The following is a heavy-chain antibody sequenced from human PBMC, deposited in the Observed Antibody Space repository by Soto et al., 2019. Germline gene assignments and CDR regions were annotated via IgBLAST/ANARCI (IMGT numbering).Heavy chain of an antibody. J-gene: IGHJ4*02. D-gene: IGHD2-2*02. Sequence: GASVKVSCKASGYTFTSYYMHWVRQAPGQGLEWMGIINPSGGSTSYAQKFQGRVTMTRDTSTSTVYMELSSLRSEDTAVYYCARDIVVVPAAIPGYFDYWGQGTLVTVSS. CDR2: INPSGGST. CDR1: GYTFTSYY. V-gene: IGHV1-46*01. CDR3: ARDIVVVPAAIPGYFDY.